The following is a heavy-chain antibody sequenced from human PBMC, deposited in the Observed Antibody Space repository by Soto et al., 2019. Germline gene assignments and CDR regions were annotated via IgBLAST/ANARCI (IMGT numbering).Heavy chain of an antibody. V-gene: IGHV4-4*07. CDR2: IYTSGST. J-gene: IGHJ6*02. CDR1: GGSISTYY. D-gene: IGHD2-15*01. Sequence: AXGTLALTCTVSGGSISTYYWSGIRQPSGKGLEWIGHIYTSGSTNYNPSLKSRVTMSVDTSNQFSLKLSSVTAADTAVYYCARGPGYCSGGTCTRVYGMDVWGQGTTVTVSS. CDR3: ARGPGYCSGGTCTRVYGMDV.